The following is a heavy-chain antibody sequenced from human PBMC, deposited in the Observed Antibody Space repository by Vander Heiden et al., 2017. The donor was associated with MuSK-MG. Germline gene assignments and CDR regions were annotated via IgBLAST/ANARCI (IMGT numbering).Heavy chain of an antibody. V-gene: IGHV4-38-2*01. CDR3: ARHSGSGWTEDAFDI. Sequence: QVQLQESGPGLVKPSETLSLTCAVSGYSISSGFYWGWIRQPPGKGLEWIGSIYHSANTYYNPSLKSRVTISVDTSKNQFSLKLSSVTAADTAVYYCARHSGSGWTEDAFDIWGQGTMVTVSS. CDR1: GYSISSGFY. CDR2: IYHSANT. J-gene: IGHJ3*02. D-gene: IGHD6-19*01.